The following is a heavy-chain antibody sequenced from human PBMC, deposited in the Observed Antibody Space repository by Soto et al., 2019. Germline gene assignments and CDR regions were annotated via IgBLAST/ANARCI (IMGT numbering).Heavy chain of an antibody. V-gene: IGHV4-59*11. CDR2: IYSSGST. CDR1: GGSISSHY. J-gene: IGHJ4*02. Sequence: SETLSLTCTVSGGSISSHYWSWIRQPPGKGLEWIGYIYSSGSTTYNPSLKSRVTISVDTSKNQFSLKLTSLTAADTAVYYCATARRNYYDSSGYSCPFDYWGQGNLVTVSS. CDR3: ATARRNYYDSSGYSCPFDY. D-gene: IGHD3-22*01.